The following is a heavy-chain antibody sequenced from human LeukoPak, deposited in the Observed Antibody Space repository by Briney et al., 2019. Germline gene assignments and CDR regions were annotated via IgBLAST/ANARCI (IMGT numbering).Heavy chain of an antibody. J-gene: IGHJ6*03. D-gene: IGHD3-10*01. CDR2: ISGSGGST. CDR3: AKTDAPSGGYYYMDV. CDR1: GFIFSNYA. V-gene: IGHV3-23*01. Sequence: GGSLRLSCAASGFIFSNYAMSWVRQAPGKGLEWVSAISGSGGSTYYADSVKGRFTISRDNSDNTLYLQMNSLRAEDTAVYYCAKTDAPSGGYYYMDVWGKGTTVTVSS.